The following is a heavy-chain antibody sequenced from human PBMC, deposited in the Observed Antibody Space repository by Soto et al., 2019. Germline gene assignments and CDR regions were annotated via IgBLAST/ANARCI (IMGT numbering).Heavy chain of an antibody. J-gene: IGHJ4*02. D-gene: IGHD4-17*01. CDR1: GFTFSSYA. CDR3: AEVTTG. V-gene: IGHV3-30-3*01. Sequence: GGPLRLSCAASGFTFSSYAMHWVRQAPGKGLEWVAVISYDGSNKYYADSVKGRFTISRDNSKNTLYLQMNSLRAEDTAVYYCAEVTTGWGQGTLVTVSS. CDR2: ISYDGSNK.